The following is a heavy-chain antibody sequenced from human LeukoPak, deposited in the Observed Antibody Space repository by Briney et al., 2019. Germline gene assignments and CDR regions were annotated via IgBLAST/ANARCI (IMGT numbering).Heavy chain of an antibody. CDR2: ISYDGSNK. V-gene: IGHV3-33*01. Sequence: GRSLRLSCAASGFSFSSDGMHWVRQAPNKGLEWVAVISYDGSNKYYADSMKGRFTISRDNSKNTLYLQMNSLRVEDTAVYYCARDGGGSCCRGDYWGQGTLVTVSS. J-gene: IGHJ4*02. CDR1: GFSFSSDG. D-gene: IGHD2-15*01. CDR3: ARDGGGSCCRGDY.